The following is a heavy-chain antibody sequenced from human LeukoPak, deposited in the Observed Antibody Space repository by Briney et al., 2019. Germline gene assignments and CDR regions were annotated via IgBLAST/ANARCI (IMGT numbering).Heavy chain of an antibody. J-gene: IGHJ4*02. CDR1: GFTFSSYE. Sequence: GGSLRLSCAASGFTFSSYEMNWVRQAPGKGLEWVSYISSSGSTIYYADSVKGRFTISRDNAKNSLYLQMNSLRAEDTVVYYCARVPYGYSYGSYYFDYWGQGTLVTVSS. D-gene: IGHD5-18*01. CDR2: ISSSGSTI. CDR3: ARVPYGYSYGSYYFDY. V-gene: IGHV3-48*03.